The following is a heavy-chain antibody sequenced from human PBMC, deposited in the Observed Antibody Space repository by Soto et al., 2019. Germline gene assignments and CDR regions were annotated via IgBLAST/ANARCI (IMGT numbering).Heavy chain of an antibody. V-gene: IGHV3-23*01. D-gene: IGHD6-13*01. J-gene: IGHJ4*02. CDR2: ISGSGGST. CDR3: AKDQGIAAADYGVVDY. CDR1: GFTFSSYA. Sequence: PGGSLRLSCAASGFTFSSYAMSWVRQAPGKGLEWVSAISGSGGSTYYADSVKGRFTISRDNSKNTLYPQMNSLRAEDTAVYYCAKDQGIAAADYGVVDYWGQGTLVTVSS.